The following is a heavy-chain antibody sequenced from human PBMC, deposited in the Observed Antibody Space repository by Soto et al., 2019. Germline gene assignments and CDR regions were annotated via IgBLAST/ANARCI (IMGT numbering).Heavy chain of an antibody. V-gene: IGHV4-39*01. CDR2: IYYSGST. CDR3: AGYPIEYSSSYYYYGMDV. CDR1: GGSISSSSYY. Sequence: SETLSLTCTVSGGSISSSSYYWGWIRQPPGKGLEWIGSIYYSGSTYYNPSLKSRVTISVDTSKNQFSLKLSSVTAADTAVYYCAGYPIEYSSSYYYYGMDVWGQGTTVTVSS. D-gene: IGHD6-13*01. J-gene: IGHJ6*02.